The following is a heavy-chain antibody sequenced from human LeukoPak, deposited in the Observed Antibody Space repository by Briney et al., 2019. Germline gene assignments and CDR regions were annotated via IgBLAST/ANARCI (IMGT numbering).Heavy chain of an antibody. V-gene: IGHV3-30*03. CDR1: GFTLSSYG. Sequence: PGGSLRLSCAASGFTLSSYGMHWVRQGPGKGLEWVAVISYDGSDKYYADSVKGRFTISRDNSKNTLYLQMNSLRAEDTAVYYCARDIYSGTTYYYYGMDVWGQGTTVTVSS. CDR3: ARDIYSGTTYYYYGMDV. J-gene: IGHJ6*02. D-gene: IGHD1-26*01. CDR2: ISYDGSDK.